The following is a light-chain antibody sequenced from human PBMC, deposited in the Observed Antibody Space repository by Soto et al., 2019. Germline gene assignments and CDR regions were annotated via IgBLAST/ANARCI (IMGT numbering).Light chain of an antibody. Sequence: DIQMTQSPSSLSASVGDRVTITCRASQSISSYLNWYQQKPGKAPKLLIYAASSLQSGVPSRFSGSGSVTDFTLTINSLQPEDFVTYYCQQSYSTLLTFGGGTKVEIK. CDR2: AAS. CDR3: QQSYSTLLT. CDR1: QSISSY. V-gene: IGKV1-39*01. J-gene: IGKJ4*01.